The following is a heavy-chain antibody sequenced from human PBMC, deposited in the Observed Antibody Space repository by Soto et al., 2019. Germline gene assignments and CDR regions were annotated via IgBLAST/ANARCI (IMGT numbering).Heavy chain of an antibody. CDR2: MSYSGST. V-gene: IGHV4-59*01. CDR1: GASISTYY. Sequence: ETLSLTCTVSGASISTYYWSWIRQPPGKGLEWIGYMSYSGSTNYNPSLRRRVTTSVDTSKNQIPLKLSSVTAADTAVYYCARVCSGDSCYFHFYYGMNVWGQGTTVTVSS. J-gene: IGHJ6*02. CDR3: ARVCSGDSCYFHFYYGMNV. D-gene: IGHD2-15*01.